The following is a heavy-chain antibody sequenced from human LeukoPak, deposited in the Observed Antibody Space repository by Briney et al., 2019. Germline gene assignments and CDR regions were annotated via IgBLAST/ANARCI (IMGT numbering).Heavy chain of an antibody. V-gene: IGHV4-59*01. D-gene: IGHD5-24*01. J-gene: IGHJ4*02. CDR2: IYHTGST. Sequence: SETLSLTCTVSGGSISSYYWSWIRQPPGKGLEWIGYIYHTGSTKYNHSLKSRVTMSLDTSKNQFSLKLSSVTAADAAVYYCAAFRDGYNWHLDYWGQGTLVTVSS. CDR1: GGSISSYY. CDR3: AAFRDGYNWHLDY.